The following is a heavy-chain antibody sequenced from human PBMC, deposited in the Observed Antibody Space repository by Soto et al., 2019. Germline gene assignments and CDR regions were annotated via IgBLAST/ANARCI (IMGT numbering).Heavy chain of an antibody. CDR1: GGSISSYY. D-gene: IGHD4-17*01. Sequence: QVQLQESGPGLVKPSETLSLTCTVSGGSISSYYWSWIRQPPGKGLEWIAYIYYSGSTNYNPSLKSRVTISVDTSKNQFSLRLSSATAADTAVYYCASRYGPGFDYWGQGTLVTVSS. V-gene: IGHV4-59*08. J-gene: IGHJ4*02. CDR2: IYYSGST. CDR3: ASRYGPGFDY.